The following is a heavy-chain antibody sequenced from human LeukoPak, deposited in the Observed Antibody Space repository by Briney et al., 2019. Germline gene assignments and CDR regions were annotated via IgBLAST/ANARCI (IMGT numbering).Heavy chain of an antibody. D-gene: IGHD6-19*01. J-gene: IGHJ4*02. V-gene: IGHV3-48*03. CDR1: RFTFSSYA. Sequence: PGGSLRLSCAASRFTFSSYAMNWVRQAPGKGLEWVSDITSRGDIINYADSVKGRSTISRDNAKNSLFLQMNSLRAEDTAVYYCARDRSGWYYFDYWGQGALVTVSS. CDR3: ARDRSGWYYFDY. CDR2: ITSRGDII.